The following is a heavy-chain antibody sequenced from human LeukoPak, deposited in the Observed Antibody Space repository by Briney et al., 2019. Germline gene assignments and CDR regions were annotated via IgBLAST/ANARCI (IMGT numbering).Heavy chain of an antibody. CDR3: ARYKILEMATTYYYYGMDV. CDR2: IYPGDSDT. D-gene: IGHD5-24*01. V-gene: IGHV5-51*01. Sequence: GESLKISCKGSGYSFTSYWIGWVRQMPGKGLEWMGIIYPGDSDTRYSPSFQGQVTISADKSISTAYLQWSSLKASDTAMYYCARYKILEMATTYYYYGMDVWGQGTTVTVSS. CDR1: GYSFTSYW. J-gene: IGHJ6*02.